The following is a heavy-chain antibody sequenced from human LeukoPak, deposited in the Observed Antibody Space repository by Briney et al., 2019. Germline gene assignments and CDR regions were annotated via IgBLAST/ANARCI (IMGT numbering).Heavy chain of an antibody. D-gene: IGHD2-21*02. V-gene: IGHV3-74*01. Sequence: GGSLRLSCAASGFTFSTYWMHWVRQAPGKGLVWVSRINSDGSSTNYADSVKGRFTISKDNAKNTLYLQMNSLRAEDTAVYYCASVAYCGGDCYSYQWGQGTLVTVSS. CDR1: GFTFSTYW. CDR3: ASVAYCGGDCYSYQ. CDR2: INSDGSST. J-gene: IGHJ4*02.